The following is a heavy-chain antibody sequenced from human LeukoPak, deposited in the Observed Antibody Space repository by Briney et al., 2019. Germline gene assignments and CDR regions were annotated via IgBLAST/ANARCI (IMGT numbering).Heavy chain of an antibody. CDR2: ISPDSGGT. Sequence: ASVKVSCKASGYTFTSYAMNWVRQAPGQGPEWMGWISPDSGGTNYAQKFQGRVTVTGASSINTVYMELSGLRSDDTAVYYCARDSIRGVRLLDYWGQGTLVTVSS. J-gene: IGHJ4*02. V-gene: IGHV1-2*02. CDR3: ARDSIRGVRLLDY. D-gene: IGHD3-10*01. CDR1: GYTFTSYA.